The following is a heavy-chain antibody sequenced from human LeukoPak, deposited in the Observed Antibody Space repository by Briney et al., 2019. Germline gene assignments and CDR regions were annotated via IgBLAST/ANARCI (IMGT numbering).Heavy chain of an antibody. CDR3: AKVLGFGGDAYGMDV. CDR1: GFTFSTNA. J-gene: IGHJ6*02. CDR2: ITDRGDKT. Sequence: GGSLRLSCAASGFTFSTNAMNWVRQAPGKGLEWVSTITDRGDKTFYADSVKGRFTVSRDNSKNTQFLQMNSLRAEDTAVYYCAKVLGFGGDAYGMDVWGLGTTVTVSS. D-gene: IGHD3-10*01. V-gene: IGHV3-23*01.